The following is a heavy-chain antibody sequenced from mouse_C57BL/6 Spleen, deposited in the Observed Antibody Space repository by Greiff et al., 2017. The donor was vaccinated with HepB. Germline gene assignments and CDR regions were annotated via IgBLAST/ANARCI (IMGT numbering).Heavy chain of an antibody. Sequence: EVNLVESGPELVKPGASVKIPCKASGYTFTDYNMDWVKQSHGKSLEWIGDINPNNGGTIYNQKFKGKATLTVDKSSSTAYMELRSLTSEDTAVYYCARYHDGYYYFDHWGQGTTLTVSS. CDR2: INPNNGGT. J-gene: IGHJ2*01. D-gene: IGHD2-3*01. V-gene: IGHV1-18*01. CDR3: ARYHDGYYYFDH. CDR1: GYTFTDYN.